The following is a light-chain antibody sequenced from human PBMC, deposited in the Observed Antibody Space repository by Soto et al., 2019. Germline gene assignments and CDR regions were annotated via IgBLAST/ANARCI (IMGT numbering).Light chain of an antibody. J-gene: IGKJ1*01. V-gene: IGKV3-20*01. Sequence: EIVLTQSPGTLSLSPGERSTLSCRASQSVSNNYLAWYQQKPGQAPRLLIYGASNRATGIPARFSGSGSGTDFTLTISSLEPEAFEVYYCPQYGSSGTFGQGTNVEIK. CDR2: GAS. CDR1: QSVSNNY. CDR3: PQYGSSGT.